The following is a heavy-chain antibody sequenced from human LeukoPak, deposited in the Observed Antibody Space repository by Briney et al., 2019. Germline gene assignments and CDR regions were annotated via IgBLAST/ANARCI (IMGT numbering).Heavy chain of an antibody. J-gene: IGHJ4*02. D-gene: IGHD3-10*01. CDR3: ARLSGSGSFYDY. V-gene: IGHV1-2*02. CDR2: INPNSGGT. CDR1: GYTFTGYY. Sequence: ASVKVSCKASGYTFTGYYMHWLRQAPGQGLEWVGWINPNSGGTDYAQKFQGRVTMTRDTSITTAYMELSRLRSDDTAVYYCARLSGSGSFYDYWGQGTLVTVSS.